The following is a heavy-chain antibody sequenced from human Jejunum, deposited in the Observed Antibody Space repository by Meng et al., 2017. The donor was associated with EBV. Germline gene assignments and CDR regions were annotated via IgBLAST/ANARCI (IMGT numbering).Heavy chain of an antibody. CDR1: GFSLSTSGVG. V-gene: IGHV2-5*02. Sequence: QITLKESGXTLVKXXXTLTLTCTFSGFSLSTSGVGVGWIRQPPGKALEWLALVYWDDYKPYSPSLKSRLTITKDTSKNQVVLTMTNMDPAGTATYYCAHRHDQTFDYWGQGTMVTVSS. CDR2: VYWDDYK. CDR3: AHRHDQTFDY. J-gene: IGHJ4*02.